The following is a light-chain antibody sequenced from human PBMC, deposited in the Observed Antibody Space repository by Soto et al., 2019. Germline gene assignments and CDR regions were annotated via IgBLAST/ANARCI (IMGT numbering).Light chain of an antibody. V-gene: IGKV3-11*01. CDR1: QSVSSY. CDR2: DAS. CDR3: QQRSNWPPALT. J-gene: IGKJ4*01. Sequence: EIVLTQSPATLSLSPGERATLSCRASQSVSSYLAWYQQKPGQAPRLLIYDASNRATGIPARFSGSGSGTDFTVTIRSLEPEDFEVYYCQQRSNWPPALTFGGGTKVEIK.